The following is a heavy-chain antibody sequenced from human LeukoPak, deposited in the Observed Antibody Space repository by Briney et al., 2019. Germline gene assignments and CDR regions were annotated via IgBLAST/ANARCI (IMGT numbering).Heavy chain of an antibody. CDR1: GFTFSSYG. CDR2: IRYDGSNK. J-gene: IGHJ4*02. Sequence: GGSLRLSCAASGFTFSSYGMHWVRQAPGKGLEWVAFIRYDGSNKYYADSVKGRFTISRDNSKNTLYLQMNSLRAEDTAVYYCARTLNDYVWGSYSGNDYWGQGTLVTVSS. D-gene: IGHD3-16*01. V-gene: IGHV3-30*02. CDR3: ARTLNDYVWGSYSGNDY.